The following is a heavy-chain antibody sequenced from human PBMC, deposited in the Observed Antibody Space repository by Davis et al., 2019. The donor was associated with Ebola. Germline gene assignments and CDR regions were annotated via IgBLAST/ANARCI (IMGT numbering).Heavy chain of an antibody. V-gene: IGHV4-31*11. CDR1: GGSFSGYY. CDR3: ARRTGLQYYYGMDV. D-gene: IGHD5-18*01. CDR2: IFYSGST. J-gene: IGHJ6*04. Sequence: LRLSSAVHGGSFSGYYWSWIRQRPGKGLEWIGYIFYSGSTYYNPSLKSRVTISIDTSKNQFSLSLRSVTAADTAVYYCARRTGLQYYYGMDVWGKGTTVTVSS.